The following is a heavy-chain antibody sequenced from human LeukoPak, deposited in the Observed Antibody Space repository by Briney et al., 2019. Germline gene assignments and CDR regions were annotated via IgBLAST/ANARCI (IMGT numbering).Heavy chain of an antibody. D-gene: IGHD3-22*01. CDR3: ASHSSRHYYDSSGYSAIDY. CDR2: IYSGGTT. J-gene: IGHJ4*02. Sequence: PGGSLRLSCAASAFIVSSNYMSWVRQAPGKGLEWVSMIYSGGTTYYADSVKDRFTISRDNSKNTLYLQMNSLRAEDTAVYYCASHSSRHYYDSSGYSAIDYWGQGTLVTVSS. V-gene: IGHV3-53*05. CDR1: AFIVSSNY.